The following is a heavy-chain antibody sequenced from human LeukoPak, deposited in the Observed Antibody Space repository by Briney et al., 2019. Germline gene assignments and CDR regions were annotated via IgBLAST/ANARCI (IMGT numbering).Heavy chain of an antibody. CDR2: ISSSSSYI. CDR3: ARESYYYDSSGYYYSFDY. CDR1: GFIFSSYS. D-gene: IGHD3-22*01. Sequence: PGGSLRLSCAASGFIFSSYSMNWVRQAPGKGLEWVSSISSSSSYIYYADSVKGRFTISRDNAKNSLYLQMNSLRAEDTAVYYCARESYYYDSSGYYYSFDYWGQGTLVTVSS. V-gene: IGHV3-21*01. J-gene: IGHJ4*02.